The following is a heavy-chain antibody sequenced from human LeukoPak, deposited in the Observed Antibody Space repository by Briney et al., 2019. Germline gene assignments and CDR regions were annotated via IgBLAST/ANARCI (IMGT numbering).Heavy chain of an antibody. CDR3: ARSGRFLESGYYYYYYMDV. CDR1: GGSINSGTYY. J-gene: IGHJ6*03. Sequence: SETLSLTCTVSGGSINSGTYYWSWIRQPAGTGLEWIGEINHSGSTNYNPSLKSRVTISVDTSKNQFSLKLSSVTAADTAVYYCARSGRFLESGYYYYYYMDVWGKGTTVTVSS. V-gene: IGHV4-61*10. D-gene: IGHD3-3*01. CDR2: INHSGST.